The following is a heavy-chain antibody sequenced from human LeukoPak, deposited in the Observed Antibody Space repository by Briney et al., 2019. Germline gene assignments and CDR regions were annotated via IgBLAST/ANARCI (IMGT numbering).Heavy chain of an antibody. CDR3: TTGNWGPY. CDR2: IKRKTDGGTT. CDR1: GFTFSDAW. V-gene: IGHV3-15*07. D-gene: IGHD7-27*01. Sequence: NPGGSLRLSCAASGFTFSDAWMNWVRQAPGKGLEWVGRIKRKTDGGTTDYAAPVKGRSTISRDDSKNTLYLQMNSLKTEDTAVYYCTTGNWGPYWGQGTLVTVSS. J-gene: IGHJ4*02.